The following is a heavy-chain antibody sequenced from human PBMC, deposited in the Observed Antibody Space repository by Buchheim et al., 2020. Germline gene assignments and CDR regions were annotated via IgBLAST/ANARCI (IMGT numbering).Heavy chain of an antibody. CDR2: INHSGST. Sequence: QVQLQQWGAGLLKPSETLSLTCAVYGGSFSGYYWSWIRQPPGKGLEWIGEINHSGSTNYNPSLKSRVTISVDTSKNQLSLKLSSVTAADTAVYYCARGRIEDTAMAIDYWGQGTL. V-gene: IGHV4-34*01. CDR1: GGSFSGYY. J-gene: IGHJ4*02. D-gene: IGHD5-18*01. CDR3: ARGRIEDTAMAIDY.